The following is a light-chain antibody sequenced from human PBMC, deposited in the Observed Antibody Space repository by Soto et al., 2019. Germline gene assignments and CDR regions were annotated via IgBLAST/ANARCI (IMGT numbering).Light chain of an antibody. V-gene: IGKV3-20*01. CDR3: QQYGSNPTT. Sequence: EIVLTQSPGTLSLSPGERATLSCRASQSVRSSYLAWYQQKPGQAPRLLIYATSRRDTGIPDSFSGSGSGTDFTLTISRLEPEDSAVYYCQQYGSNPTTFDGGTKVEIK. CDR2: ATS. J-gene: IGKJ4*01. CDR1: QSVRSSY.